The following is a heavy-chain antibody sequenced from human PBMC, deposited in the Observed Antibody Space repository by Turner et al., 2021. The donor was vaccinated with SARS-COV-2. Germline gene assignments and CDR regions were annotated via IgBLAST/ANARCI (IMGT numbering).Heavy chain of an antibody. CDR2: INPNSGGT. D-gene: IGHD3-22*01. Sequence: QVQLVQSGAEVKKPGASVKVSCKASGYPFTGYYMHWVRQAPGQGLEWMGWINPNSGGTNYAQNFQGRVTMTRDTSISTAYMELSRLRSDDTAVYYCARGGLYYYDSSAYYGDAFDIWGQGTMVTVSS. CDR1: GYPFTGYY. CDR3: ARGGLYYYDSSAYYGDAFDI. J-gene: IGHJ3*02. V-gene: IGHV1-2*02.